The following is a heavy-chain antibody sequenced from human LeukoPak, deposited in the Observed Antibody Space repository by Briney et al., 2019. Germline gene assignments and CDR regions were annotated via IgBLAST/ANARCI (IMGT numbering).Heavy chain of an antibody. Sequence: ASVKVSCKASGGTFSSYAISWVRQAPGQGLEWMGGIIPIFGTANYAQKFQGRVTITTDESTSTAYMELSSLRSEDTAVYYCARATLVGATKDWFDPWGQGTLVTVSS. V-gene: IGHV1-69*05. CDR3: ARATLVGATKDWFDP. D-gene: IGHD1-26*01. J-gene: IGHJ5*02. CDR1: GGTFSSYA. CDR2: IIPIFGTA.